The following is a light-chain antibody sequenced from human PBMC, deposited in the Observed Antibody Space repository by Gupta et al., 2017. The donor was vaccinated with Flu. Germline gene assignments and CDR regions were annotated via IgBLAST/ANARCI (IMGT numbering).Light chain of an antibody. V-gene: IGLV2-14*04. CDR2: DVS. Sequence: ITIACTGTSSDLGGYKYVSWYQQQPGKAPKLIIYDVSKRPAGVSHRFSGSKSGNTASLTISGLQAEDEAEYYCSSFASSSSLVVFGGGTRLTVL. J-gene: IGLJ3*02. CDR1: SSDLGGYKY. CDR3: SSFASSSSLVV.